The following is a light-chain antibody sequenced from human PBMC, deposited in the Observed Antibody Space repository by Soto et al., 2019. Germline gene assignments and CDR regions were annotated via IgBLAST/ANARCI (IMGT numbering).Light chain of an antibody. J-gene: IGKJ2*01. V-gene: IGKV4-1*01. CDR2: WAS. Sequence: DIVMTQSPDSLAVSLGERATINCKSSQSVLYSSNNKNYLAWYQQKPGQPPKLLIYWASTRESGVPDRFSGSGSGTNFPPTIRSPQAGGGAVYYCQQNYCSPYTFGQGTKLEIK. CDR1: QSVLYSSNNKNY. CDR3: QQNYCSPYT.